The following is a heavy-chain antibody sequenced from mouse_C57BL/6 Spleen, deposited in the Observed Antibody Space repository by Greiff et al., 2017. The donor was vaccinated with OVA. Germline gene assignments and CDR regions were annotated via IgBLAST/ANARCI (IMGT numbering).Heavy chain of an antibody. CDR1: GFTFSDYG. V-gene: IGHV5-17*01. J-gene: IGHJ2*01. D-gene: IGHD2-4*01. CDR3: ARRDYDY. CDR2: ISSGSSTI. Sequence: EVKVVESGGGLVKPGGSLKLSCAASGFTFSDYGMHWVRQAPEKGLEWVAYISSGSSTIYYADTVKGRFTISRDNAKNTLFLQMASLRSKDTAMYYCARRDYDYWGQGTTLTVSS.